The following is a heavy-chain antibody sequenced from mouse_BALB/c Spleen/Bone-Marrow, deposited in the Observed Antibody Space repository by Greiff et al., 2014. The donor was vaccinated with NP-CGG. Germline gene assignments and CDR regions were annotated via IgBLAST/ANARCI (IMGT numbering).Heavy chain of an antibody. J-gene: IGHJ4*01. Sequence: VQLKQSGGGLVKPGGPLKLSCTASGFIFSDYYMYWVRQTPEKRLEWVAAISDGGSYTYYPDSVKGRFTISRDNAKNNLYLQMSSLKSEDTAMYYCARSGEKYGAMDYWGQGTSVTVSS. CDR3: ARSGEKYGAMDY. CDR2: ISDGGSYT. D-gene: IGHD1-1*02. CDR1: GFIFSDYY. V-gene: IGHV5-4*02.